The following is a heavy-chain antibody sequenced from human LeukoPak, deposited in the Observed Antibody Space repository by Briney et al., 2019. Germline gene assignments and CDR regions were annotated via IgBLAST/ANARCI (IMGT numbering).Heavy chain of an antibody. Sequence: KTSETLSLTCTVSGGSISSYYWSWIRQPPGKGLEWIGYIYYSGSTNYNPSLKSRVTISVDTSGSHFSLKLSSATAADTAVYFCARGERLGPDFWGQGTLVTVSS. V-gene: IGHV4-59*01. CDR1: GGSISSYY. D-gene: IGHD1-1*01. CDR3: ARGERLGPDF. CDR2: IYYSGST. J-gene: IGHJ4*02.